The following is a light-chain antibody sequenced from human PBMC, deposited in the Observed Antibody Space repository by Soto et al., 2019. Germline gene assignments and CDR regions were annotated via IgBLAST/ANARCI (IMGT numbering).Light chain of an antibody. V-gene: IGKV3-20*01. CDR1: QSVDSTY. CDR3: QQYSRSPPIT. J-gene: IGKJ5*01. Sequence: ELVLTQSPGTLSLSPGERATVSCRASQSVDSTYLAWYQQKPAQAPRLLIYGASSRATGIPDRFSGSGSGTDFTLTINSLEPEDFAVYYCQQYSRSPPITFGQGTRLEIK. CDR2: GAS.